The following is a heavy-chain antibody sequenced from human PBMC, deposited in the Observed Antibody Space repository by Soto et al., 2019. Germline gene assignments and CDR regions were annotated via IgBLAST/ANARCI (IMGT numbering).Heavy chain of an antibody. CDR1: GFTYSSYG. J-gene: IGHJ4*02. D-gene: IGHD5-12*01. CDR2: LSASGANT. Sequence: HPGGSLRLSCTASGFTYSSYGMNWVRQASGKGLEWVSALSASGANTYYADSVKGRFTISRDNSKNTLYLQMNSLRAEDTAIYYCAKETRSRGPFDYWGQGTLVTVS. CDR3: AKETRSRGPFDY. V-gene: IGHV3-23*01.